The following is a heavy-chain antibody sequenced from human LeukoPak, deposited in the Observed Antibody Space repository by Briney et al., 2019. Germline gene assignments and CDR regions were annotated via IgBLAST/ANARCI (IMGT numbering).Heavy chain of an antibody. CDR1: GGSFSGYY. V-gene: IGHV4-34*01. J-gene: IGHJ6*02. CDR2: INHSGST. CDR3: ASLKVRGAGYYYYYYGMDV. Sequence: KPSETLSLTCAVYGGSFSGYYWSWIRQPPGKGLEWIGEINHSGSTNYNPSLKSRVTISVDTSRNQFSLKLSSVTAADTAVYYCASLKVRGAGYYYYYYGMDVWGQGTTVTVSS. D-gene: IGHD3-10*01.